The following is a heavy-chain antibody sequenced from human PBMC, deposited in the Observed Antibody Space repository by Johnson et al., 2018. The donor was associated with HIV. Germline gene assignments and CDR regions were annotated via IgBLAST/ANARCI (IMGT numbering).Heavy chain of an antibody. CDR2: IKQAGSEK. V-gene: IGHV3-7*03. CDR3: AKRGFVGATPAFDI. J-gene: IGHJ3*02. CDR1: GFTFSSYW. D-gene: IGHD1-26*01. Sequence: VQLVESGGGLVQPGGSLRLSCAASGFTFSSYWMSWVRQAPGKGLEWVANIKQAGSEKHYVDSGRGRFTISRDNSKNTLYLQMNSLRAEDTALYYCAKRGFVGATPAFDIWGQGTMVTVSS.